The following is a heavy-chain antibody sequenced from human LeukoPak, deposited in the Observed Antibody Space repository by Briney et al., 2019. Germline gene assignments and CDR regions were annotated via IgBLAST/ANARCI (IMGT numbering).Heavy chain of an antibody. D-gene: IGHD3-10*01. Sequence: PGGSLRLSCAASGFTSSSYGMHWVRQAPGKGLEWVAVISYDGSNKYYADSVKGRFTISRDNSKNTLYLQMNSLRAEDTAVYYCAKEIVAMVRELDPWGQGTLVAVSS. J-gene: IGHJ5*02. CDR1: GFTSSSYG. V-gene: IGHV3-30*18. CDR3: AKEIVAMVRELDP. CDR2: ISYDGSNK.